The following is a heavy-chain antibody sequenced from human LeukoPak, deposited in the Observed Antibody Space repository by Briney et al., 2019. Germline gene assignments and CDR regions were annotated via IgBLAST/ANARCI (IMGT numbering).Heavy chain of an antibody. CDR1: GFTFSSYA. CDR2: ISGSGGNT. V-gene: IGHV3-23*01. Sequence: GGSLRLSCGASGFTFSSYAMTWVRQAPEKGLEWVSAISGSGGNTYYADSVRGRFTISRDSSKNTLYVQMNSLRAEDTAVYYCAKGYSGNYYPFYFDYWGQGTLVTVSS. J-gene: IGHJ4*02. D-gene: IGHD3-10*01. CDR3: AKGYSGNYYPFYFDY.